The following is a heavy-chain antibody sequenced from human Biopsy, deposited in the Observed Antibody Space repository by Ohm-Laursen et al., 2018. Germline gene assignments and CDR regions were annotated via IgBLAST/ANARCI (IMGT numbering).Heavy chain of an antibody. Sequence: ASVKVSCKASGGPFSSYAVTWVRQAPGQGLEWMGGIIGMFGTADYAQRFQGRVTITADESTSTATMELRSLRSDDTAVYYCATKLTGYFHHWGQGTLVIVSS. CDR3: ATKLTGYFHH. J-gene: IGHJ1*01. CDR1: GGPFSSYA. D-gene: IGHD3-9*01. CDR2: IIGMFGTA. V-gene: IGHV1-69*13.